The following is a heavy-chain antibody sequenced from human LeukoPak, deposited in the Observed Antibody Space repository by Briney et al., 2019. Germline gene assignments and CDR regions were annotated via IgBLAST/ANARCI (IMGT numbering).Heavy chain of an antibody. CDR2: IRSKANSYAT. CDR3: TSYYCSGGSCYGP. J-gene: IGHJ5*02. Sequence: PGGSLRLSCAASGLTFSSYWMNWVRQAPGKGLEWVGRIRSKANSYATAYAASVKGRFTISRDDSKNTAYLQMNSLKTEDTAVYYCTSYYCSGGSCYGPWGQGTLVTVSS. V-gene: IGHV3-73*01. CDR1: GLTFSSYW. D-gene: IGHD2-15*01.